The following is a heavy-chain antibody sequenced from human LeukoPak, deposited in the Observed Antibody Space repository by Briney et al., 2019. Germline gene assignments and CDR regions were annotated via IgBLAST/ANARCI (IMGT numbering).Heavy chain of an antibody. Sequence: SVKVSCKAPGGTFSSYGISWVRKAPGQGLEWMGGIIPIFGTANYAQKFQGRVTMTEDTSIDTAYLDLSSLRSEDTAVYYCATPRYSDNRGYYYDLTYWGQGTLVTVSS. D-gene: IGHD3-22*01. V-gene: IGHV1-69*06. CDR3: ATPRYSDNRGYYYDLTY. CDR1: GGTFSSYG. J-gene: IGHJ4*02. CDR2: IIPIFGTA.